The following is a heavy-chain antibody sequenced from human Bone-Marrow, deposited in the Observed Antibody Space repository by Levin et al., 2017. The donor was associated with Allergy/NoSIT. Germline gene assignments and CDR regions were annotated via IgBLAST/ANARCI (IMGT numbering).Heavy chain of an antibody. CDR1: GFTVSDNY. D-gene: IGHD6-19*01. CDR3: ATSTLSGWYSLDY. Sequence: QSGGSLRLSCAASGFTVSDNYMTWVRQAPGKGLQWVSLMYRGGDTHYADSVRGRFTFSRDNSKNTLFLQMNSLRAEDTAVYYCATSTLSGWYSLDYWGQGTLVTVSS. V-gene: IGHV3-66*01. J-gene: IGHJ4*02. CDR2: MYRGGDT.